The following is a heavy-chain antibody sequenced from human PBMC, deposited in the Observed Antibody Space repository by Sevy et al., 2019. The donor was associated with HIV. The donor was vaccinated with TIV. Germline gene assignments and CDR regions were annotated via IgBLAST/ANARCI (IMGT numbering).Heavy chain of an antibody. D-gene: IGHD6-19*01. CDR1: GFSFDNYA. Sequence: GGSLRLSCAASGFSFDNYAMTWVRQTPGKGLEWGSTPDNSGDNTYDADSVKGRFTISRDNSKNTLYQQMDSLRAEDTAIYYGAKAGGGWNYFDYSGQGTLVTVSS. J-gene: IGHJ4*02. CDR2: PDNSGDNT. V-gene: IGHV3-23*01. CDR3: AKAGGGWNYFDY.